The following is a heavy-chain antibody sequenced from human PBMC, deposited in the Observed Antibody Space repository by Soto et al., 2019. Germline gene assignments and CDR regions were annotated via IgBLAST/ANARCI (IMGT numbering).Heavy chain of an antibody. J-gene: IGHJ4*02. D-gene: IGHD1-26*01. V-gene: IGHV3-72*01. CDR2: TRNKANSYTT. CDR1: GFSFSDHF. CDR3: ARGKLGGGFDY. Sequence: EVQLVESGGGLVQPGGSLRLSCVASGFSFSDHFMDWVRQAPGKGLQWVGRTRNKANSYTTEYAASVKGRFTVSRDDSKNSVYLQMNSLKTEDTAVYYCARGKLGGGFDYWGQGTLVTVSS.